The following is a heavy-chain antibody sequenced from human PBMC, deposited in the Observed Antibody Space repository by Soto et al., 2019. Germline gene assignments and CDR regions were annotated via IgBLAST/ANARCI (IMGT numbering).Heavy chain of an antibody. J-gene: IGHJ6*02. CDR1: AGSIGSSNP. CDR3: ARRKSGYYYYSMDV. Sequence: SAALSLTCAVSAGSIGSSNPWCWVRQPPGKGLEWIGEIYHSRSTNYNPSLKSRVTISADKSKNQFSLKLSSVTAADTAVYYCARRKSGYYYYSMDVWGQGTTVTVSS. V-gene: IGHV4-4*02. CDR2: IYHSRST.